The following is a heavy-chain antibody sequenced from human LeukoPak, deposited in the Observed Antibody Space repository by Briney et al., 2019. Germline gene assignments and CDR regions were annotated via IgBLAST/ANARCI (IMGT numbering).Heavy chain of an antibody. J-gene: IGHJ4*02. Sequence: PGGSLRLSCAASGFTFSSYGMHWVRQAPGKGLEWVAVISYDGSNKYYADSVKGRFTISRDNSKNTLYLQMNSLRAEDTAVYYCARDALIAVAGTIDYWGQGTLVTVSS. CDR3: ARDALIAVAGTIDY. CDR2: ISYDGSNK. V-gene: IGHV3-30*19. CDR1: GFTFSSYG. D-gene: IGHD6-19*01.